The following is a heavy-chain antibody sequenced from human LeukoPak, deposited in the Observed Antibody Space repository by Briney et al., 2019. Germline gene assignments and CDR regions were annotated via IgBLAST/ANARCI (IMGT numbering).Heavy chain of an antibody. CDR1: GFSFSSY. CDR3: ARERGYGSSYYYYYYMDV. J-gene: IGHJ6*03. CDR2: ITTSSTYT. D-gene: IGHD5-18*01. Sequence: EAGGSLRLSCEASGFSFSSYMDWVRQTPGKGLEWISSITTSSTYTFYADSVKGRFTISRDNARNSLYLQMNSLRVEDTAVYYCARERGYGSSYYYYYYMDVWGKGTTVTVSS. V-gene: IGHV3-21*01.